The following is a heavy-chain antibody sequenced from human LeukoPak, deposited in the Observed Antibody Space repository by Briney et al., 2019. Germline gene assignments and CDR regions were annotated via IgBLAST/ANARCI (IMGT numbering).Heavy chain of an antibody. CDR3: AKLRHGGYYSYMDV. D-gene: IGHD2-21*01. Sequence: PGGSLRLSCTVSGFTFGNYAMTWVRQGPGKGLESVSSASTDGTPYYANSVKGRFTISRDNSKSTRYLRMNSLRAEDTAVYYCAKLRHGGYYSYMDVWGKGTTVTVSS. CDR1: GFTFGNYA. CDR2: ASTDGTP. V-gene: IGHV3-23*01. J-gene: IGHJ6*03.